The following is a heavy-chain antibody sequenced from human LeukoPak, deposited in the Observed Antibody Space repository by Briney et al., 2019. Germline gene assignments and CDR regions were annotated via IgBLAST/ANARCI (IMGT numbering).Heavy chain of an antibody. CDR2: IGTAGDT. V-gene: IGHV3-13*04. D-gene: IGHD3-10*01. CDR3: ARQRSPKLLWFGDSQGAFDI. Sequence: PGGSLRLSCAASGFTFSSYDMHWVRQATGKGLEWVSAIGTAGDTYYPGSVKGRFTISRENAKNSLYLQMNSLRAGDTAVYYCARQRSPKLLWFGDSQGAFDIWGQGTMVTVSS. J-gene: IGHJ3*02. CDR1: GFTFSSYD.